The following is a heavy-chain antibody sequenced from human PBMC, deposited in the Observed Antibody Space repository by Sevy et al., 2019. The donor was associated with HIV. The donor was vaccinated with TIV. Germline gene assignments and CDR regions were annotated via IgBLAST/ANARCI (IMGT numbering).Heavy chain of an antibody. J-gene: IGHJ4*02. V-gene: IGHV3-30*04. D-gene: IGHD2-2*01. CDR2: ISYDGSNK. CDR3: ARDPGSTSTYPAY. CDR1: GFTFSSYA. Sequence: GGSLRLSCVVSGFTFSSYAMHWVRQAPGKGLEWVAVISYDGSNKYYADSVKGRFTISRDNSKNTLYLQMNSLRAEDTAVYYCARDPGSTSTYPAYWGQGTLVTVSS.